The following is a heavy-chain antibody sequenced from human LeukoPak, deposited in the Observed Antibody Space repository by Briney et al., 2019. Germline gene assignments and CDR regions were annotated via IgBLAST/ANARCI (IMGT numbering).Heavy chain of an antibody. CDR1: GFTFSNYS. V-gene: IGHV3-33*01. Sequence: GGSLRLSCAASGFTFSNYSMHWVCKAPGKGLEWVAVIWYDGSKRYCSDSVKGRFTISRDNSKNTLYLQMNSLRAEDTAVYYCARDLLYDSGYYYGMDVWGQGATVTVSS. CDR2: IWYDGSKR. J-gene: IGHJ6*02. CDR3: ARDLLYDSGYYYGMDV. D-gene: IGHD3-3*01.